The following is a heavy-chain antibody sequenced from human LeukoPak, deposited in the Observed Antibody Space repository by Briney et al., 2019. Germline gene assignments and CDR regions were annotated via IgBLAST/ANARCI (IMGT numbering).Heavy chain of an antibody. J-gene: IGHJ4*02. D-gene: IGHD3-16*02. Sequence: SETLSLTCTVSGGSISSYYWSWIRQPPGKGLEWIGYIYYSGSTNYNPSLKSRVTISVDTSKNQFSLKLSSVTAADTAVYYCARGGSYYDYVWGSYRLPHFDYWGQGTLVTVSS. CDR2: IYYSGST. CDR3: ARGGSYYDYVWGSYRLPHFDY. CDR1: GGSISSYY. V-gene: IGHV4-59*12.